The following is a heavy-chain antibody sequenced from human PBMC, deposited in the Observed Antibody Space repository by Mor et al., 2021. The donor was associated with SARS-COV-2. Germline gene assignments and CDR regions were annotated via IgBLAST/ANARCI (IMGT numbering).Heavy chain of an antibody. CDR2: IYYSGST. J-gene: IGHJ4*02. Sequence: GLEWIGNIYYSGSTYYNPSLRSRVTISVDTSKNQFYLNLRSVTAADTAIYYCVRDRYYYDSSGCEWGQGTLVTVSS. V-gene: IGHV4-39*07. D-gene: IGHD3-22*01. CDR3: VRDRYYYDSSGCE.